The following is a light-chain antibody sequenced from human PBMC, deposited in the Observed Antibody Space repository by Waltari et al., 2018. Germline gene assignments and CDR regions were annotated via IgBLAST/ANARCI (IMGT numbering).Light chain of an antibody. CDR3: QQYNNGGT. Sequence: EIVMTQSPATLSVSPGERATLSCRASQSVSSNLAWYQQKPGQAPRLLIYGASTRATGIPARLSGSGSGTEFTLTISSLQSEDFAVYYCQQYNNGGTFGPGTKVDIK. V-gene: IGKV3-15*01. CDR2: GAS. J-gene: IGKJ3*01. CDR1: QSVSSN.